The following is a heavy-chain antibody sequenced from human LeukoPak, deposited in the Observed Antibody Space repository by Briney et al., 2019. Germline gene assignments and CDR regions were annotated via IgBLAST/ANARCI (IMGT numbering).Heavy chain of an antibody. D-gene: IGHD1-26*01. CDR2: ISSTGGTI. J-gene: IGHJ4*02. CDR1: GFTFSSNS. Sequence: PGGSLRLSCAASGFTFSSNSMNWVRQAPGKGLEWVSYISSTGGTIYYADSMRGRFTISRDNAKNSLYLQMNSLRVEDTAVYYCARVGWAAEWELLDYWGQGTLVTVSS. CDR3: ARVGWAAEWELLDY. V-gene: IGHV3-48*04.